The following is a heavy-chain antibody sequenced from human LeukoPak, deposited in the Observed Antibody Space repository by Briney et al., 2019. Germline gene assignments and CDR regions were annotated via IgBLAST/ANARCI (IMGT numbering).Heavy chain of an antibody. J-gene: IGHJ4*02. Sequence: RGSLRLSCAAPGFSFTSDWMHSVRHAPGKRLWWVSRINSDGSRTSYADSVKGRFTISRDNAKNTLYLQMNSRRAEDTAVYYCARDGRATAFDYWGQGTLVTVSS. CDR2: INSDGSRT. V-gene: IGHV3-74*01. D-gene: IGHD1-26*01. CDR3: ARDGRATAFDY. CDR1: GFSFTSDW.